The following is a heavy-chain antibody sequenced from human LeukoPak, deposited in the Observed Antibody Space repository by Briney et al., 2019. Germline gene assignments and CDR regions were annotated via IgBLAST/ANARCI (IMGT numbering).Heavy chain of an antibody. J-gene: IGHJ6*02. V-gene: IGHV3-33*08. CDR2: IWYDGSNK. D-gene: IGHD3-10*01. Sequence: PGGSLRLSCAASGFTFSSYGMNWVRQAPGKGLEWVAVIWYDGSNKYYADSVKGRFTISRDNSKNTLYLQMNSLRAEDTAVYYCARVKLYGSGRIASGYYGMDVWGQGTTVTVSS. CDR3: ARVKLYGSGRIASGYYGMDV. CDR1: GFTFSSYG.